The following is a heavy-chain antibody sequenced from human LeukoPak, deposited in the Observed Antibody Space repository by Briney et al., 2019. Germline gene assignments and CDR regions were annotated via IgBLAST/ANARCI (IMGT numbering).Heavy chain of an antibody. CDR1: GFTFSSYS. CDR3: ARDRVEMATIPLDY. Sequence: PGGTLRLSCAASGFTFSSYSMNWVRQAPGKGLEWVSSISSSSSYIYYADSVKGRFTISRDNAKNSLYLQMNSLRAEDTAVYYCARDRVEMATIPLDYWRQGTLVTVSS. CDR2: ISSSSSYI. D-gene: IGHD5-24*01. V-gene: IGHV3-21*01. J-gene: IGHJ4*02.